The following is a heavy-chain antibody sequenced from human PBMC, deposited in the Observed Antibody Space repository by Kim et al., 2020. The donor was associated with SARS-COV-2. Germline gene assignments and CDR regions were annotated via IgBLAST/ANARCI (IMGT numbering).Heavy chain of an antibody. J-gene: IGHJ4*02. CDR1: GFTFSSYS. V-gene: IGHV3-21*01. Sequence: GGSLRLSCAASGFTFSSYSMNWVRQAPGKGLEWVSSISSSSSYIYYADSVKGRFTISRDNAKNSLYLQMNSLRAEDTAVYYCASLGYCSGGSCYYYFDYWGQGTLVTVSS. CDR2: ISSSSSYI. D-gene: IGHD2-15*01. CDR3: ASLGYCSGGSCYYYFDY.